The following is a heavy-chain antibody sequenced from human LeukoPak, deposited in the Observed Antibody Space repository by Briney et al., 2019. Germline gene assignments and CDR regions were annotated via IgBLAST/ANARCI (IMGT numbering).Heavy chain of an antibody. J-gene: IGHJ4*02. V-gene: IGHV1-46*01. CDR2: INPSGGST. Sequence: ASVKVSCKASGGTFSSYAISWVRQAPGQGLEWMGIINPSGGSTSYAQKFQGRVTMTRDTSTSTVYMELSSLRSEDTAVYYCARSTYGGNSWFDYWGQGTLVTVSS. CDR1: GGTFSSYA. D-gene: IGHD4-23*01. CDR3: ARSTYGGNSWFDY.